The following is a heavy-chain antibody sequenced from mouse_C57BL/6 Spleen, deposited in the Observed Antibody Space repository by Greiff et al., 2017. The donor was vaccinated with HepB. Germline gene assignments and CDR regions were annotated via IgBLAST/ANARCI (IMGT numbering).Heavy chain of an antibody. CDR3: ARRDDYEYFDY. D-gene: IGHD2-4*01. Sequence: EVHLVESEGGLVQPGSSMKLSCTASGFTFSDYYMAWVRQVPEKGLEWVANINYDGSSTYYLDSLKSRFIISRDNAKNILYLQMSSLKSEDTATYYCARRDDYEYFDYWGQGTTLTVSS. J-gene: IGHJ2*01. CDR2: INYDGSST. V-gene: IGHV5-16*01. CDR1: GFTFSDYY.